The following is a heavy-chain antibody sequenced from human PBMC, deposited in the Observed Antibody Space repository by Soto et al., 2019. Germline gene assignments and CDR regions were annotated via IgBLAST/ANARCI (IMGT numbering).Heavy chain of an antibody. V-gene: IGHV6-1*01. J-gene: IGHJ3*02. D-gene: IGHD2-15*01. CDR1: GDSVSSNSAA. Sequence: SQTLSLTCAISGDSVSSNSAAWNWIRQSPSRGLEWLGRTYYRSKWYNDYAVSVKSRITINPDTSKNQFSLQLNSVTPEDTAVYYCARDWLVVVAAHTHQMPFAIWGQGTMVTVSS. CDR2: TYYRSKWYN. CDR3: ARDWLVVVAAHTHQMPFAI.